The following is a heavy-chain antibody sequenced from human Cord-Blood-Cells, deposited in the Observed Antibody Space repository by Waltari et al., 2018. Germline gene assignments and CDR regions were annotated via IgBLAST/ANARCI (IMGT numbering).Heavy chain of an antibody. J-gene: IGHJ3*02. CDR1: GGSVSSGRYD. CDR2: IYYSGST. D-gene: IGHD6-13*01. CDR3: ARDGAAADSDAFDI. Sequence: QVQLQESGPGLVKPSETLSPPCTVPGGSVSSGRYDWSRLRQPPGKGLEWSGYIYYSGSTNYNPSLKSRVTISVDTSKNQFSLKPSSVTAADTAVYYCARDGAAADSDAFDIWGQGTMVTVSS. V-gene: IGHV4-61*01.